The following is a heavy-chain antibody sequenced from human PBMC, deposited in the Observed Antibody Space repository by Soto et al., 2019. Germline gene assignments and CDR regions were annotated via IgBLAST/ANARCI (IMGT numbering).Heavy chain of an antibody. Sequence: SLRLSCAASGFTFSSYDMSWVRQAPGKGLEWVSAISGSGGSTYYADSVKGRFTISRDNSKNTLYLQMNSLRAEDTAVYYCAKDSVVVPAAIAYYYYYGNDVWGPGAKLTVYS. D-gene: IGHD2-2*01. V-gene: IGHV3-23*01. CDR3: AKDSVVVPAAIAYYYYYGNDV. CDR2: ISGSGGST. CDR1: GFTFSSYD. J-gene: IGHJ6*02.